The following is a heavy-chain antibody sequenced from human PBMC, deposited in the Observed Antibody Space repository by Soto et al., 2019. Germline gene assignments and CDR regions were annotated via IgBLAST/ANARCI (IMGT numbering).Heavy chain of an antibody. CDR1: GGSFSGYY. CDR3: AAALARGWFDP. V-gene: IGHV4-34*01. CDR2: INHSGST. Sequence: ASETLSLTCAIYGGSFSGYYWSWIRQPPGKGLEWIMEINHSGSTNYNPSLKSRVAMSVDTSKNQFSLKLSSVTAADMAVYYCAAALARGWFDPWGQGTLVTISS. J-gene: IGHJ5*02. D-gene: IGHD1-1*01.